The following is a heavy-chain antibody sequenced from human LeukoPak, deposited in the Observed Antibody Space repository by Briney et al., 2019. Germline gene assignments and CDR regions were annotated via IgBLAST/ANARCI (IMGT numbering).Heavy chain of an antibody. CDR3: ARHYGP. D-gene: IGHD3-16*01. CDR2: MYLSGTT. J-gene: IGHJ4*02. Sequence: SETLSLTCTVSGDSINSLDLWSWVRQPPGKGLEWIGEMYLSGTTHSNPSVKSRVTISVDTSKNQFSLKLNSVTATDTAVYYCARHYGPWGQGTLVTVSS. V-gene: IGHV4-4*02. CDR1: GDSINSLDL.